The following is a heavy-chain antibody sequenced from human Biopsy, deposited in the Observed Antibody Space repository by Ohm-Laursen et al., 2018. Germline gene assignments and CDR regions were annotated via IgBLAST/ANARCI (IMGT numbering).Heavy chain of an antibody. V-gene: IGHV1-46*01. J-gene: IGHJ4*02. CDR1: GYSFTSYY. D-gene: IGHD6-19*01. CDR2: INPSGSTT. Sequence: ASVKVSCKASGYSFTSYYMHWVRQAPGQGLEWMGMINPSGSTTSYPQIFQGRVTMTRDTSKSTVYMELSGLRSADTAVYFCARNTGWYGDLYYFDYWGQGTLVIVSS. CDR3: ARNTGWYGDLYYFDY.